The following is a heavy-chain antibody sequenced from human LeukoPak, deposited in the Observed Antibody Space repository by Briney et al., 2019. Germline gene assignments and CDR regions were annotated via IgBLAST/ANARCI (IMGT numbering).Heavy chain of an antibody. CDR3: ARDHGLLQDYYYMDD. V-gene: IGHV1-18*01. Sequence: ASVKVSCKASGYTFTSYGISWVRQAPGQGLEWMGWISAYNGNTNYAQKLQGRVTMTTDTSTSTAYMELRSLRSDDTAVYYCARDHGLLQDYYYMDDWGKGTTVTVYS. D-gene: IGHD2-15*01. J-gene: IGHJ6*03. CDR1: GYTFTSYG. CDR2: ISAYNGNT.